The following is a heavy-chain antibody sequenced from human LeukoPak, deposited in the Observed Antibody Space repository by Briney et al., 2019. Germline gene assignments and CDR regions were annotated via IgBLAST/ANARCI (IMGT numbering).Heavy chain of an antibody. CDR2: ISGSGGRT. CDR3: AKCYSSGWYYFDY. D-gene: IGHD6-19*01. Sequence: GGSLRLSCAASGFTFSSYAMGWVRQAPGKGLEWVSTISGSGGRTYYADSVKGRFTISRDNSKNTLYLQMNSLRAEDTAVYYCAKCYSSGWYYFDYWGQGTLVTVSS. V-gene: IGHV3-23*01. J-gene: IGHJ4*02. CDR1: GFTFSSYA.